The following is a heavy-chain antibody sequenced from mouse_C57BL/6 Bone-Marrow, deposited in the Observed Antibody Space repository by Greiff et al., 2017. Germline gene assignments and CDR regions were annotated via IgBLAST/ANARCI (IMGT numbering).Heavy chain of an antibody. Sequence: QVQLQQPGAELVRPGTSVKLSCKASGYTFTSYWMHWVKQRPGQGLEWIGVIDPSDSYTNYNQKFKGKATLTVDTSSSTAYMQLSSLTSEDSAVXFSASDGRGFAYWGQGTLVTVSA. J-gene: IGHJ3*01. CDR1: GYTFTSYW. V-gene: IGHV1-59*01. CDR2: IDPSDSYT. CDR3: ASDGRGFAY.